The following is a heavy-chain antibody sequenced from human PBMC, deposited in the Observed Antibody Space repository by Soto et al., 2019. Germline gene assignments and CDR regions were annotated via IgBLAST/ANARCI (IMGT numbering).Heavy chain of an antibody. Sequence: SETLSLTCTVSGGSISSYYWSWIRQPPGKGLEWIGYIYYSGSTNYNPSLKSRVTISVDTSKNQFSLKLSSVTAADTAVYYCAYGDIGEYYDGFDYWGQGTLVTVSS. CDR2: IYYSGST. CDR1: GGSISSYY. CDR3: AYGDIGEYYDGFDY. J-gene: IGHJ4*02. V-gene: IGHV4-59*01. D-gene: IGHD3-22*01.